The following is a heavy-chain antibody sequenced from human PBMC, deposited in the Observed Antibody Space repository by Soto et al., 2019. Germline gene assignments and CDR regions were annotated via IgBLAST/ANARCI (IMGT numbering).Heavy chain of an antibody. Sequence: ASETLSLTCTVSGGSISSYYWSWIRQPPGKGLEWIGYIYYSGSTNYNPSLKSRVTISVDTSKNQFSLKLSSVTAADTAVYYCAREVNYAYYYYGMDVWGQGTTVTVSS. D-gene: IGHD1-7*01. CDR3: AREVNYAYYYYGMDV. J-gene: IGHJ6*02. V-gene: IGHV4-59*01. CDR2: IYYSGST. CDR1: GGSISSYY.